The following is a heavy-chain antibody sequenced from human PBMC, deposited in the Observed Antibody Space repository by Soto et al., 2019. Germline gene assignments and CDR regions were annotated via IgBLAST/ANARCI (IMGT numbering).Heavy chain of an antibody. CDR3: ARDERVAYEY. Sequence: PSETLSLTCTFSVGSVSSGSYYWSWIRQPPGKGLEWIGYIYYSGSTNYNPSLKSRVTISVDTSKNQFSLKLSSVTAADTAVYYCARDERVAYEYWGQGTLVSVSS. CDR1: VGSVSSGSYY. D-gene: IGHD3-3*01. V-gene: IGHV4-61*01. J-gene: IGHJ4*02. CDR2: IYYSGST.